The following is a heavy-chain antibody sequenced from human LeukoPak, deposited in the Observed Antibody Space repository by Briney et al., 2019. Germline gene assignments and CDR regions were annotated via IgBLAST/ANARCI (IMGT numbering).Heavy chain of an antibody. CDR3: ARVGIAVAGKYYYGMDV. J-gene: IGHJ6*02. CDR2: MNPNSGNT. CDR1: GYTFTSYD. V-gene: IGHV1-8*01. D-gene: IGHD6-19*01. Sequence: ASVKVSCKASGYTFTSYDINWVRQATGQGLEWMGWMNPNSGNTGYAQKFQGRVTMTRNTSISTAYMELSSLRSEGTAVYYCARVGIAVAGKYYYGMDVWGQGTTVTVSS.